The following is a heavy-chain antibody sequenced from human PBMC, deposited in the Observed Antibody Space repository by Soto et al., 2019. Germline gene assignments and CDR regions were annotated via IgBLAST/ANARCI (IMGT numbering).Heavy chain of an antibody. V-gene: IGHV3-9*01. J-gene: IGHJ6*03. D-gene: IGHD4-17*01. CDR3: AKDKSTGEYSYYRYMDV. CDR1: GFNFENYA. Sequence: VQLVESGGGLVQPDRPLRLSCEASGFNFENYAMHWVRQVPGKGLEWVSAISWNSGQLDYADSVRGRFTISRDNGKNSLYLEMNSLRPDDTALYFCAKDKSTGEYSYYRYMDVWGRGNTVIVSS. CDR2: ISWNSGQL.